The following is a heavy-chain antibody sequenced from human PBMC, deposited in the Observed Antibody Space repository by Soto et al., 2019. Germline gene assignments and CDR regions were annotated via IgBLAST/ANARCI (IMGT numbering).Heavy chain of an antibody. D-gene: IGHD3-3*01. J-gene: IGHJ6*02. CDR3: ARLQGDFWSGYYYGMDV. V-gene: IGHV3-33*01. CDR2: IWYDGSNK. Sequence: GGSLRLSCAASGFTFSSYGMHWVRQAPGKGLEWVAVIWYDGSNKYYADSVKGRFTISRDNSKNTLYLQMNSLRAEDTAVYYCARLQGDFWSGYYYGMDVWGQGTTLTVSS. CDR1: GFTFSSYG.